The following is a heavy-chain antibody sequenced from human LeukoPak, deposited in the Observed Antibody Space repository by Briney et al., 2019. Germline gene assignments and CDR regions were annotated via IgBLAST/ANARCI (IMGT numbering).Heavy chain of an antibody. D-gene: IGHD2-15*01. CDR3: ARLPLKLRARWYNWFDP. CDR1: GGSFSGYY. CDR2: INHSGST. Sequence: SETRSLTCAVYGGSFSGYYWSWIRQPPGKGLEWIGEINHSGSTNYNPSLKSRVTISVDTSKNQFSLELSSVTAADTAVYYCARLPLKLRARWYNWFDPWGQGTLVTVSS. V-gene: IGHV4-34*01. J-gene: IGHJ5*02.